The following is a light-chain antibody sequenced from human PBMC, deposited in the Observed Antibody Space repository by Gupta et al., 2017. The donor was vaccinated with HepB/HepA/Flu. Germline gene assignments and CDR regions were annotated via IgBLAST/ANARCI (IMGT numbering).Light chain of an antibody. Sequence: QSVLTQPPSVSEAPRQRVTISCSGSSSNIGNNAVNWYQQLPGKAPKLLIYYDDLLPSGGSDRFSGSKSGTSASLAISGLQSEDEAYYYCAAWDDSLNGVVFGGGTKLTVL. J-gene: IGLJ2*01. V-gene: IGLV1-36*01. CDR1: SSNIGNNA. CDR3: AAWDDSLNGVV. CDR2: YDD.